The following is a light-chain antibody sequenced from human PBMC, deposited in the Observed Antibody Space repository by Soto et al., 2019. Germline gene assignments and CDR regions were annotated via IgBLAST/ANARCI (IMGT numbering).Light chain of an antibody. V-gene: IGKV3-11*01. CDR2: DAS. CDR1: QSVSYY. CDR3: QQRRNWPPLT. J-gene: IGKJ4*01. Sequence: EIVLTQSPATLSLSPGERATLSCRASQSVSYYLAWYQQKPGQAPRLLIHDASNRATGIPARFSGSGSGTDFTLTISSLEPEDFAVYYCQQRRNWPPLTFGGGTKVEIK.